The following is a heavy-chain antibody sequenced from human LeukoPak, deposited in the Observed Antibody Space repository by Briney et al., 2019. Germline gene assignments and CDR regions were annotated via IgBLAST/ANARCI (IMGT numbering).Heavy chain of an antibody. D-gene: IGHD4-17*01. CDR2: IYYSGST. V-gene: IGHV4-59*01. Sequence: SETLSLTCTVSGGSISSDYWSWIREPPGQGVGGFGYIYYSGSTNYNPSLKSRVTISVDTSKNQFSLKLSSVTAADTAVYYCARAYGDYGPDYFDYWGQGTLVTVSS. CDR3: ARAYGDYGPDYFDY. CDR1: GGSISSDY. J-gene: IGHJ4*02.